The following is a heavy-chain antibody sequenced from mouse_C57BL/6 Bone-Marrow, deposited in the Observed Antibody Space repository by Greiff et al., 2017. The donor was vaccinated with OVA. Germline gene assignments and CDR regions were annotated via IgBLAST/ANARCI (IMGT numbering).Heavy chain of an antibody. V-gene: IGHV2-5*01. CDR3: AKNTIYYGSSSWYFDV. CDR2: IWRGGST. J-gene: IGHJ1*03. Sequence: QVQLQQSGPGLVQPSQSLSITCTVSGFSLTSYGVHWVRQSPGKGLEWLGVIWRGGSTDYNAAFMSRLSITKDNSKSQVFFKMNSLQADDTAIYYCAKNTIYYGSSSWYFDVWGTGTTVTVSS. CDR1: GFSLTSYG. D-gene: IGHD1-1*01.